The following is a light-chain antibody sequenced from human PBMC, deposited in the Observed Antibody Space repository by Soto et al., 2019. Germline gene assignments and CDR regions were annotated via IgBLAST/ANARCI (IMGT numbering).Light chain of an antibody. J-gene: IGKJ1*01. Sequence: EIVLTQSPGTLSLSPGERATLSCRASQSVTSTHLAWYQQKPGQAPRLLIYDASTRATGIPDRFSGSGSGTDFTLTISRLEPEDFAVYYCQQFDGSLWTFGPGTKVEI. CDR2: DAS. V-gene: IGKV3-20*01. CDR1: QSVTSTH. CDR3: QQFDGSLWT.